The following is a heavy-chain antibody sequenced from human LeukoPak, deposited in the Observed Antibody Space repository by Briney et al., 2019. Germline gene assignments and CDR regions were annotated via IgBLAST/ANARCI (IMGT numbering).Heavy chain of an antibody. CDR1: GFTFSSFG. V-gene: IGHV3-30*03. CDR2: IYYDGCRK. D-gene: IGHD6-13*01. CDR3: SSQTVYSSSWYYFDS. J-gene: IGHJ4*02. Sequence: GGTLTLSCAASGFTFSSFGMHWVGQAPGKGLDWVAVIYYDGCRKHFLDCVNGRFTISRESSKKTLTLQTNSLRAEDRAVYFFSSQTVYSSSWYYFDSWGQGALVTVSP.